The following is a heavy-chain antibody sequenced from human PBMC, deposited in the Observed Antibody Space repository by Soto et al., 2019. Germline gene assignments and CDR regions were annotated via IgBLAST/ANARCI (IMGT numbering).Heavy chain of an antibody. V-gene: IGHV1-69*01. Sequence: QVQLVQSGAEVKKPGSSVKVSCKASGGTFSSYAISWVRQAPGQGLEWMGGIIPIFGTANYAQKFQGRVTITADESTSTAYMGLSSLRAEDTAVYYCARRGHSGSFYFDYWGQGTLVTVSS. CDR2: IIPIFGTA. CDR3: ARRGHSGSFYFDY. CDR1: GGTFSSYA. D-gene: IGHD1-26*01. J-gene: IGHJ4*02.